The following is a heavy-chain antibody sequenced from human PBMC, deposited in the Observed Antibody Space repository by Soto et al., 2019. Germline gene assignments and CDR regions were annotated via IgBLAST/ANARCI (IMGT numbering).Heavy chain of an antibody. CDR2: IYYSGTT. D-gene: IGHD2-21*01. J-gene: IGHJ3*02. CDR3: ARETVRGKDSEAFDI. V-gene: IGHV4-31*03. Sequence: QLQLQESGPGLVKPSQTLSLTCTVSGGSITTGGCYWSWIRQQPGRGLEWIGYIYYSGTTNYNPFLESRLTVSLDTSKNQFSLKVFSVTAADTAVYYCARETVRGKDSEAFDIWGQGTMVTVSS. CDR1: GGSITTGGCY.